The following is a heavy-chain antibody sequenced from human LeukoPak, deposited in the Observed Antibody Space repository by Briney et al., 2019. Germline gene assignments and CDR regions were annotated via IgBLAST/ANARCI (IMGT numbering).Heavy chain of an antibody. J-gene: IGHJ4*02. D-gene: IGHD6-13*01. CDR1: GFAFSSYS. V-gene: IGHV3-48*01. Sequence: GGSLRLSCAASGFAFSSYSMNWVRQAPGKGLEWVSYISSSSSTIYYADSVQGRFPISRDNAKNSLYLQMNSLRAEDTAVYYCARSGSWFDYWGQGTLVTVSS. CDR2: ISSSSSTI. CDR3: ARSGSWFDY.